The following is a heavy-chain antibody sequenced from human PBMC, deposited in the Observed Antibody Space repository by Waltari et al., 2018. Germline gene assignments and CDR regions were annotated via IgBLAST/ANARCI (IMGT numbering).Heavy chain of an antibody. CDR2: IYSGGST. J-gene: IGHJ4*02. D-gene: IGHD3-10*01. Sequence: EVQLLESGGGLVQPGGSLRLSCAASGFPFSRYAMSWVRQAPGKGLEWVSVIYSGGSTYYADSVKGRFTISRDNSKNTLYLQMNSLRAEDTAVYYCAKAMVRGVNGPNDYWGQGTLVTVSS. V-gene: IGHV3-23*03. CDR1: GFPFSRYA. CDR3: AKAMVRGVNGPNDY.